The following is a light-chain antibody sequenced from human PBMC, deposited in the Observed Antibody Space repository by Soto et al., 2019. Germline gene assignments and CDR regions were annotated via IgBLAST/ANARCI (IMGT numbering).Light chain of an antibody. J-gene: IGKJ1*01. V-gene: IGKV1-5*01. Sequence: QVTQSPSTLSASVGDRVTITCRASQSISSWLAWYQQKPGKAPKLLIYDASSLESGVPSRFSGSGSGTEFTLTISSLQPDDFATYYCQQYNSYSWTSGQGTKV. CDR1: QSISSW. CDR3: QQYNSYSWT. CDR2: DAS.